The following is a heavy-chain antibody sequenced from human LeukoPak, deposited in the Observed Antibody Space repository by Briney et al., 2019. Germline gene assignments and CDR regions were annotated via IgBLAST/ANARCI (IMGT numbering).Heavy chain of an antibody. CDR1: GFTFSSYE. CDR3: AKEYTGTFSPFPSYFDN. CDR2: ITGSGGRT. D-gene: IGHD1-26*01. Sequence: PGGSLRLSCAASGFTFSSYEMNWVRQAPGKGLEWVSAITGSGGRTYYADSVKGRFTISRDNSKNTLYLQMISLRAEDTAIYYCAKEYTGTFSPFPSYFDNWGQGTLVTVSS. J-gene: IGHJ4*02. V-gene: IGHV3-23*01.